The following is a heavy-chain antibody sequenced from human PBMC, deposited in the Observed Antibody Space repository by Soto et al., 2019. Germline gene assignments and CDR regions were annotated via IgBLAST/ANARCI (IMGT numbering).Heavy chain of an antibody. J-gene: IGHJ6*03. CDR3: TTGGYQLLSYYYYYMDV. D-gene: IGHD2-2*01. Sequence: GGSLRLSCAASGFTFSNAWMSWVRQAPGKGLEWVGRIKSKTDGGTTDYAAPVKGRFTISRDDSKNTLYLQMNSLKTEDTAVYYCTTGGYQLLSYYYYYMDVWGKGTTVTVSS. CDR2: IKSKTDGGTT. V-gene: IGHV3-15*01. CDR1: GFTFSNAW.